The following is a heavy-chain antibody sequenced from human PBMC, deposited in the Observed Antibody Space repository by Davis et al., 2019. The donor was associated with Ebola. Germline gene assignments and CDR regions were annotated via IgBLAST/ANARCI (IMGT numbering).Heavy chain of an antibody. D-gene: IGHD2-21*01. CDR3: GGL. Sequence: GESLKISCAASGFTFSSYAMHWVRQAPGKGLVWVSRINSDGSSTNYADSVKGRFTISRDNSKNTLFLQMNSPRVEDTAMYYCGGLGGQGILVTVSS. CDR1: GFTFSSYA. J-gene: IGHJ4*02. CDR2: INSDGSST. V-gene: IGHV3-74*01.